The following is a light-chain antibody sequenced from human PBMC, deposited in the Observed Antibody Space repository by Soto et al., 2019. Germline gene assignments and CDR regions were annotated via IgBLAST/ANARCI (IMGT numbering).Light chain of an antibody. CDR2: DAS. V-gene: IGKV3-11*01. Sequence: EIVLTQSPATLSLSLGERATLSCRASQSVNSYLAWYQQKPGQAPRLLIYDASNRAAGIPVRFSGSGSGTDFTLTISSLEPEDFAVYFCQQRSNWPPITFGPGTRLEIK. CDR1: QSVNSY. CDR3: QQRSNWPPIT. J-gene: IGKJ5*01.